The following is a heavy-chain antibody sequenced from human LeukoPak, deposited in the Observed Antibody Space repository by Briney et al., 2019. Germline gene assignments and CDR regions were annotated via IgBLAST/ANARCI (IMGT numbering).Heavy chain of an antibody. J-gene: IGHJ4*02. V-gene: IGHV4-59*01. CDR1: GGSISTYY. CDR2: IYYLGST. D-gene: IGHD3-22*01. Sequence: TSETLSLTCTVPGGSISTYYWSWIRQPPGKGLEWIGYIYYLGSTNYNPSLKSRVTISVDTSKNQFSLRLNSVTAADTAVYYCARADSSGYEHFDYWGQGTLVTVSS. CDR3: ARADSSGYEHFDY.